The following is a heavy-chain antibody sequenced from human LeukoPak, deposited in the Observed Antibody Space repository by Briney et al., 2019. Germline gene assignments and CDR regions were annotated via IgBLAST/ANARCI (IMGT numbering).Heavy chain of an antibody. CDR2: IIPIFGTA. D-gene: IGHD3-22*01. J-gene: IGHJ4*02. Sequence: GASVKVSCKASGGTFSSYAISWVRQAPGQGLEWMGGIIPIFGTANYAQKFQGRVTITAYESTSTAYMELSSLRSEDTAVYYCARDYFDSSGYYYADWGQGTLVTVSS. CDR3: ARDYFDSSGYYYAD. CDR1: GGTFSSYA. V-gene: IGHV1-69*13.